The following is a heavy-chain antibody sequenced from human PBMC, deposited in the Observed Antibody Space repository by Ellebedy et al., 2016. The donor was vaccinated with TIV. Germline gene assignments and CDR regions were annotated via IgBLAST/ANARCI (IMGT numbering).Heavy chain of an antibody. CDR1: GFTFSRYW. D-gene: IGHD5-24*01. Sequence: GESLKISCAASGFTFSRYWMSWVRQAPGKGLEWVANIKQDRSEKYYVDSVKGRFTISRDNAKNSLYLQMNSLRAEDTAVYYCARQSQKMATIPGDLGYWGQGTLVTVSS. CDR2: IKQDRSEK. V-gene: IGHV3-7*01. J-gene: IGHJ4*02. CDR3: ARQSQKMATIPGDLGY.